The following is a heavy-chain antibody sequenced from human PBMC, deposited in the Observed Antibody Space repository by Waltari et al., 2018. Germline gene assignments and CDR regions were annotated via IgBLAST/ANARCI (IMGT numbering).Heavy chain of an antibody. CDR3: ARDWEGDRPNFDY. CDR1: GCTFHPFW. Sequence: EVQLVESGGGLVQPGGSLRLSCVDSGCTFHPFWMIWVLQAPGKGLEWVTDIKQDGSDTYYADSVKGRFTVSRDNAKNSLYLQMNSLRVEDTAVYYCARDWEGDRPNFDYWGQGTLVTVSS. CDR2: IKQDGSDT. V-gene: IGHV3-7*04. D-gene: IGHD1-26*01. J-gene: IGHJ4*02.